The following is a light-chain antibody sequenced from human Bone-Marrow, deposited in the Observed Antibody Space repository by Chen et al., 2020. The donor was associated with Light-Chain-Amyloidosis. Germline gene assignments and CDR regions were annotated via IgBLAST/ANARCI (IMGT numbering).Light chain of an antibody. CDR2: DAS. V-gene: IGKV1-33*01. Sequence: DIQMTQSPSSLSASVGDRVTITCRASQDVSNYLNWYQQKPGKAPKLLIYDASKLREGVPSRFNGRGSGTDFTLTISSLQPEDIATFYCQQYESLPLTFGGGTKVEIK. CDR1: QDVSNY. J-gene: IGKJ4*01. CDR3: QQYESLPLT.